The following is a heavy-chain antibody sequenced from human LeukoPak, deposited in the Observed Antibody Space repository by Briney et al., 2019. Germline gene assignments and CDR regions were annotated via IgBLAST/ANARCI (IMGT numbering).Heavy chain of an antibody. V-gene: IGHV4-59*08. CDR3: ARRRYYDFWSGSIEYYYYYMDV. D-gene: IGHD3-3*01. CDR1: GGSITDYY. CDR2: DYYSGSS. Sequence: PSETLSLTCTVSGGSITDYYWGWIRQPPGKGLEWIGYDYYSGSSNYNPSLKSRVTISVDTSKNQFSLKLSSVTAADTAVYYCARRRYYDFWSGSIEYYYYYMDVWGKGTTVTVSS. J-gene: IGHJ6*03.